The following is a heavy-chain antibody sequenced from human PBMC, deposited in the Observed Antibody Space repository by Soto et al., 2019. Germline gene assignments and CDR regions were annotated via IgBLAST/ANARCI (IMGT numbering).Heavy chain of an antibody. J-gene: IGHJ4*02. V-gene: IGHV3-23*01. D-gene: IGHD3-10*01. Sequence: LRLSCAASGFTFRTYAMNWVRQAPGKELEWISAISGSGSFTHYADSVRGRFTISRDNSQNQLYLQMNNLRGDDTAMYYCAKIPTGSGSSKFDYWGQGIQVTVSS. CDR2: ISGSGSFT. CDR3: AKIPTGSGSSKFDY. CDR1: GFTFRTYA.